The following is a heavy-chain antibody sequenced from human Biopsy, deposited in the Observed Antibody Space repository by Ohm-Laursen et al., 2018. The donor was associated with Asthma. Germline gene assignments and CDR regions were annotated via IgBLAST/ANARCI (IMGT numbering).Heavy chain of an antibody. CDR1: GFTFSSYA. D-gene: IGHD1-1*01. CDR3: VRDGTDDAFDI. CDR2: ISKDASTQ. V-gene: IGHV3-30*01. Sequence: SLRLSCAAPGFTFSSYAMHWVRQAPGKGLEWVGVISKDASTQDYADSVKGRFTMARDNSKNTLDLQMNSLREEDTAVYYCVRDGTDDAFDIWGQGTVVSVSS. J-gene: IGHJ3*02.